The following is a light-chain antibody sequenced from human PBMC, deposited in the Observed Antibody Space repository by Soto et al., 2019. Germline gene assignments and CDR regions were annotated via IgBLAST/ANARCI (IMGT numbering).Light chain of an antibody. V-gene: IGKV1-39*01. J-gene: IGKJ4*01. CDR3: QQSFSTLS. Sequence: DIQLTQSPSSLSAAVGDRVTITCRSSQTISTYLNWYQQKPGKAPKLLIYAASSLRSGVPSRFSGSGSGTDFTLTISSLQPDDFATYYCQQSFSTLSFGGGSKVEIK. CDR2: AAS. CDR1: QTISTY.